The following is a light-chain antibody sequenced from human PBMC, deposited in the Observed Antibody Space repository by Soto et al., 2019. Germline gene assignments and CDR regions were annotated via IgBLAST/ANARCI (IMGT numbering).Light chain of an antibody. CDR1: HGVISRGVNIY. CDR2: KGS. V-gene: IGKV2-30*01. Sequence: VAKTQCPLSLPVALGPPPSISCRASHGVISRGVNIYLKWLQQRPGQSPRRLIYKGSNRDSGVPDRFSGSGSGTDFTLRISRVEAEDVGVYYCMQGTHWPPITFGQGTRLEIK. J-gene: IGKJ5*01. CDR3: MQGTHWPPIT.